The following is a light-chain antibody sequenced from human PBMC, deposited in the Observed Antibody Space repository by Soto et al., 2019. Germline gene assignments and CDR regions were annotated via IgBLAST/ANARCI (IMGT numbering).Light chain of an antibody. CDR1: QSVSTN. CDR2: DAS. V-gene: IGKV3D-15*01. J-gene: IGKJ1*01. CDR3: LQYNGYYRT. Sequence: EIFMTQFPSTLSDSPGERVTLSFRASQSVSTNVAWYQQKPGEAPRLLIFDASARAVDIPGRFSGSVSGTEFTLTISSLQSDDFATYYCLQYNGYYRTFGQGTKVDVK.